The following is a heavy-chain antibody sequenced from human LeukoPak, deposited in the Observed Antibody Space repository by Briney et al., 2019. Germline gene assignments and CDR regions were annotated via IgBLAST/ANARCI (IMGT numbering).Heavy chain of an antibody. CDR1: GGSISSYY. CDR3: ARVGTYYYGSGSYGSHIDY. J-gene: IGHJ4*02. D-gene: IGHD3-10*01. Sequence: SETLSLTCTVSGGSISSYYWSWIRQPPGTGLEWIGYIYYSGSTNYNPSLKSRVTISVDTSKNQFSLKLSSVTAADTAVYYCARVGTYYYGSGSYGSHIDYWGQGTLVTVSS. CDR2: IYYSGST. V-gene: IGHV4-59*01.